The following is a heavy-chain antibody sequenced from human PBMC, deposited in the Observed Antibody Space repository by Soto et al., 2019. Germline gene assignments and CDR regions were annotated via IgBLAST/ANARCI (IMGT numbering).Heavy chain of an antibody. V-gene: IGHV3-74*01. CDR3: ASYYYDSSGYYV. Sequence: EVQLVESGGGLVQPGGSLRLSCAASGFTFSSYWMHWVRQAPGKGLVWVSRINSDGSSTSYADSVKGRFTISRDNAKNTLYLQMNSLRAEDTAVYYCASYYYDSSGYYVWGQGTLVTVSS. CDR1: GFTFSSYW. D-gene: IGHD3-22*01. CDR2: INSDGSST. J-gene: IGHJ4*02.